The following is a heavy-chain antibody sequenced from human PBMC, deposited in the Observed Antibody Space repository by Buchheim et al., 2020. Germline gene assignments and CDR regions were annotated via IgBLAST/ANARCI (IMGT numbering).Heavy chain of an antibody. CDR1: GYTFTSYD. V-gene: IGHV1-8*01. CDR3: ARLVTGRTSRTQRGDWFDP. D-gene: IGHD1-20*01. J-gene: IGHJ5*02. Sequence: QVQLVQSGAEVKKPGASVKVSCKTSGYTFTSYDINWVRQATGQGLEWMGWMNPNSVKTGYAQKFQGRVTMTRNTPISTAYIELSSLRSEDTAGYYCARLVTGRTSRTQRGDWFDPWGQGTL. CDR2: MNPNSVKT.